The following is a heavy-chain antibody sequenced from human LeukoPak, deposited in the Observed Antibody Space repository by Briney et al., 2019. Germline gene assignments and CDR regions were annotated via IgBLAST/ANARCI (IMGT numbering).Heavy chain of an antibody. CDR3: ASNPVDTEAFDY. Sequence: SVKVSCKASGGTFSNYSISWVRRAPGQGLEWMGEIIPIFGTANYAQKFQGRVTITADESTSTAYMELSSLRSEDTAVYYCASNPVDTEAFDYWGQGTLVTVPS. D-gene: IGHD5-18*01. CDR2: IIPIFGTA. CDR1: GGTFSNYS. V-gene: IGHV1-69*01. J-gene: IGHJ4*02.